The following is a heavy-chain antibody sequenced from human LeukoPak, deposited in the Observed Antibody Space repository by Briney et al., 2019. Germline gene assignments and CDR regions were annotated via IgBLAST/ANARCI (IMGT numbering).Heavy chain of an antibody. CDR2: INAGNGST. CDR1: GYTFTSYA. V-gene: IGHV1-3*01. D-gene: IGHD3-10*01. J-gene: IGHJ4*02. CDR3: ASYRGRDFDY. Sequence: ASVKVSCKASGYTFTSYAMHWVRQAPGQRLEWMGWINAGNGSTKYSQKFQGRVTITRDTSASTAYMELSSLRSEDTAVYYCASYRGRDFDYWGQGTLVTVSS.